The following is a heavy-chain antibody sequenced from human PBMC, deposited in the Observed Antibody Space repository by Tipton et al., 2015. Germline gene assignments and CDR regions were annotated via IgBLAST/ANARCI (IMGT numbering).Heavy chain of an antibody. J-gene: IGHJ4*02. CDR3: ARAVAGTFDY. Sequence: TLSLTCTVSGGSISSTSYYWGWIRQPPGKGLEWIGSIYYSGNTYYNPSLKSRVTISVDTSENRFSLRLTSVTAADTAMYYCARAVAGTFDYWGQGTLVTVSS. V-gene: IGHV4-39*07. CDR2: IYYSGNT. CDR1: GGSISSTSYY. D-gene: IGHD6-19*01.